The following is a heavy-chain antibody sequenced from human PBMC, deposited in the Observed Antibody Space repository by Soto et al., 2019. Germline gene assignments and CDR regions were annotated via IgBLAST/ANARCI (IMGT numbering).Heavy chain of an antibody. D-gene: IGHD3-22*01. Sequence: HPGGSLRLSCAASGFTFSSYAMNWVRQAPGKGLVWVSRINSDGSSTSYADSVKGRFTISRDNAKNTLYLQMNSLRAEDTAVYYCARDGPYYYDSSGYLFDYWGQGTLVTVSS. CDR3: ARDGPYYYDSSGYLFDY. CDR2: INSDGSST. V-gene: IGHV3-74*01. J-gene: IGHJ4*02. CDR1: GFTFSSYA.